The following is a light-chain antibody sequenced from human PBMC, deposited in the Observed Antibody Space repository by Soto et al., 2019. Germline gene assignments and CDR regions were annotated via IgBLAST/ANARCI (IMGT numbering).Light chain of an antibody. CDR2: GGT. CDR1: SSDVGAYKY. V-gene: IGLV2-8*01. Sequence: QSALTQPPSASGSPGQSVTISCTGTSSDVGAYKYVSWYQQYPGKAPKLMIYGGTRRPSGVPDRFSGSKSGNTASLTVSGLKAEDEADYYCTSYVGTDFWVFGGGTKLTVL. J-gene: IGLJ3*02. CDR3: TSYVGTDFWV.